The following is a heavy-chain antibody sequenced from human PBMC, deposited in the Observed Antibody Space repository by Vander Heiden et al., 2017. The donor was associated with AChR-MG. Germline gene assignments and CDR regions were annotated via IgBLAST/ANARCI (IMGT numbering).Heavy chain of an antibody. D-gene: IGHD2-2*01. CDR1: GGSISSGGYY. CDR3: ARSGYCSSTSCYAGWFDP. Sequence: QVQLQESGPGLVKPSQTLSLTCTVSGGSISSGGYYWSWIRQHPGKGLEWIGYIYYSGSTYYHPSLKSRVTISVDTSKNQFSLKLSSVTAADTAVYYCARSGYCSSTSCYAGWFDPWGQGTLVTVSS. CDR2: IYYSGST. J-gene: IGHJ5*02. V-gene: IGHV4-31*03.